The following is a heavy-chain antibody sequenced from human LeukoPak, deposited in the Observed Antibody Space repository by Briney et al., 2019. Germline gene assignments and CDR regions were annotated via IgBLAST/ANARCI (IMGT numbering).Heavy chain of an antibody. CDR1: RGSISSNY. D-gene: IGHD5-24*01. J-gene: IGHJ4*02. V-gene: IGHV4-59*01. Sequence: NSSETLSLTCTVSRGSISSNYWGWIRQPPGKGLEWIGYMHYSGSTNYNPSLKSRVTISVDTSKNQFSLKLSSVTAADTAVYYCARAVGDGYNYEGYYFDYWGQGTLVTVSS. CDR3: ARAVGDGYNYEGYYFDY. CDR2: MHYSGST.